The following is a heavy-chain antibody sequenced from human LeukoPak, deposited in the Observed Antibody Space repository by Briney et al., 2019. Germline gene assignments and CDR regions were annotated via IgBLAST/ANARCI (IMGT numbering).Heavy chain of an antibody. V-gene: IGHV4-59*01. Sequence: SETLSLTCTVSGGYISSYYWSWIRQPPGKGLEWIGYIYYSGSTNYNPSLKSRVTISVDTSKNQFSLKLSSVTAADTAVYYCARALYYGSGSSYYFDYWGQGTLVTVSS. CDR2: IYYSGST. D-gene: IGHD3-10*01. CDR1: GGYISSYY. J-gene: IGHJ4*02. CDR3: ARALYYGSGSSYYFDY.